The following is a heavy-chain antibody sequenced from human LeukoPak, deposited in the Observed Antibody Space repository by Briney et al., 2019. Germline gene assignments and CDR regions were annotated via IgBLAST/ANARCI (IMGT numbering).Heavy chain of an antibody. D-gene: IGHD6-25*01. CDR1: GGSISSSSYY. CDR3: ARVFTAAGLDY. V-gene: IGHV4-39*07. Sequence: SETLSLTCTVSGGSISSSSYYWGWIRQPPGKGLGWIGNIYYNGKNTRNPSIKSRVTIQVDTSKNQFSLMLSSVTAAATAMYYCARVFTAAGLDYWGQGTLVSVSS. J-gene: IGHJ4*02. CDR2: IYYNGKN.